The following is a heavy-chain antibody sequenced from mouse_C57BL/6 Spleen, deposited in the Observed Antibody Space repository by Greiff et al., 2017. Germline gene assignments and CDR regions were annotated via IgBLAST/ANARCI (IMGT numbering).Heavy chain of an antibody. V-gene: IGHV1-76*01. J-gene: IGHJ4*01. D-gene: IGHD4-1*01. Sequence: VMLVESGAELVRPGASVKLSCKASGYTFTDYYINWVKQRPGQGLEWIARIYPGSGNTYYNEKFKGKATLTAEKSSSTAYMQLSSLTSEDSAVYFCARSNWAYAMDYWGQGTSVTVSS. CDR1: GYTFTDYY. CDR2: IYPGSGNT. CDR3: ARSNWAYAMDY.